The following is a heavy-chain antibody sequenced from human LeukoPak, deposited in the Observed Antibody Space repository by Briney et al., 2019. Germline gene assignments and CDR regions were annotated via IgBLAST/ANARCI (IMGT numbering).Heavy chain of an antibody. J-gene: IGHJ3*02. CDR3: ARDLIYDNTGSARDTNDAFDI. D-gene: IGHD5-18*01. Sequence: GASVKVSCKASGYTFTSYGINWVRQAPGQGLEWMGWITPYNNNAEYAQKFQGRVTMTTDTSTDIAYMDLRSLGSDDTAMYYCARDLIYDNTGSARDTNDAFDIWGQGTMLIVSS. CDR1: GYTFTSYG. V-gene: IGHV1-18*04. CDR2: ITPYNNNA.